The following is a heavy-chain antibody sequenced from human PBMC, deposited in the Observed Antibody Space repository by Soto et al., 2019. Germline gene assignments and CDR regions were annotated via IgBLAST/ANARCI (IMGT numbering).Heavy chain of an antibody. CDR2: IYKSTTT. CDR3: ARGRYCLTGRCFPNWFDS. J-gene: IGHJ5*01. D-gene: IGHD2-15*01. CDR1: GDSISTVDYF. V-gene: IGHV4-30-4*01. Sequence: SETLSLTCSVSGDSISTVDYFWAWIRQPPGQALEYVGYIYKSTTTYYNPSFESRVAISLDTSKSQFSLTVTSVTAADTAVYFCARGRYCLTGRCFPNWFDSWGQGTLVTVSS.